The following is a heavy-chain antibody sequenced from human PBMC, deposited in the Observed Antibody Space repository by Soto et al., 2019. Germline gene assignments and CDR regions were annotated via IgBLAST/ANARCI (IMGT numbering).Heavy chain of an antibody. J-gene: IGHJ6*02. CDR1: GGTFSSYA. CDR2: IITIFGTA. V-gene: IGHV1-69*01. CDR3: ARDLTSISSSWYDYYYYYGMDV. Sequence: QVQLVQSGAEVKKPGSSVKVSCKASGGTFSSYAISWVRQAPGQGLEWMGGIITIFGTANYEQKFQGRVTITADESTSTAYMELSSLRSEDTAVYYCARDLTSISSSWYDYYYYYGMDVWGQGTTVTVSS. D-gene: IGHD6-13*01.